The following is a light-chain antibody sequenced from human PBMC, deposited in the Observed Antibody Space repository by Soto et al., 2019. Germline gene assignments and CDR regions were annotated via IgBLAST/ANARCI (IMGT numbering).Light chain of an antibody. CDR1: SSDVGSYNL. CDR2: EGS. J-gene: IGLJ2*01. V-gene: IGLV2-23*01. CDR3: CSYAGSSTSVV. Sequence: HCALTQPASVSGSPGQSITISCTGTSSDVGSYNLVSWYQQHPGKAPKLMIYEGSKRPSGVSNRFSGSKSGNTASLTISGLQAEDEADYYCCSYAGSSTSVVFGGGTKLTVL.